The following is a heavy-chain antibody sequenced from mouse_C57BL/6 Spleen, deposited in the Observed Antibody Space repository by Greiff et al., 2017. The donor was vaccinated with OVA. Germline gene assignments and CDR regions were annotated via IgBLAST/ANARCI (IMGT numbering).Heavy chain of an antibody. CDR1: GFTFSDYY. CDR3: ARSYGYDDGVFAY. D-gene: IGHD2-2*01. Sequence: EVMLVESGGGLVQPGGSLKLSCAASGFTFSDYYMYWVRQTPEKRLEWVAYISNGGGSTYYPDTVKGRFTISRDNAKNTLYLQMSRLKSEDTAMYYCARSYGYDDGVFAYWGQGTLVTVSA. V-gene: IGHV5-12*01. J-gene: IGHJ3*01. CDR2: ISNGGGST.